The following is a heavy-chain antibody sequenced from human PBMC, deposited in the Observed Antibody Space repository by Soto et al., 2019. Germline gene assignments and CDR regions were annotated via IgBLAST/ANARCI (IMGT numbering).Heavy chain of an antibody. V-gene: IGHV4-39*02. Sequence: PSETLSLTCTVSGGSISSSSYYWGWIRQPPGKGLEWIGSIYYSGSTYYNPSLKSRVTISVDTSKNQFSLWLSSVTAADTALYYCARETFIGTVTTFGAYQLWGQGTLVTVSS. J-gene: IGHJ4*02. D-gene: IGHD4-17*01. CDR3: ARETFIGTVTTFGAYQL. CDR1: GGSISSSSYY. CDR2: IYYSGST.